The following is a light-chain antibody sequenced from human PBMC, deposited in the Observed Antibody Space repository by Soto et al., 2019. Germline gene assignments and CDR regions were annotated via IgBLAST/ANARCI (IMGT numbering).Light chain of an antibody. Sequence: EFVLTQSPATLSVSPGEIAILSCRDSQSVAGSLAWYQQKPGQAPRLLIYDISTRAAAIPARLSGSGSGTDFTPTVSSLEPEDFALYYCQQRSNRIAFGQGTRLEI. V-gene: IGKV3-11*01. J-gene: IGKJ5*01. CDR1: QSVAGS. CDR3: QQRSNRIA. CDR2: DIS.